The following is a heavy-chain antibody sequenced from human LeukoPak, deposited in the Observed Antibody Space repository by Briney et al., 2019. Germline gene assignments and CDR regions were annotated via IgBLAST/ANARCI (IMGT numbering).Heavy chain of an antibody. D-gene: IGHD4-23*01. V-gene: IGHV1-18*01. CDR2: INTYNGNT. CDR1: GYTFTTNC. CDR3: ATELRWKDH. Sequence: PWASVKVSCKVSGYTFTTNCINWVRQAPGQGLQWMGWINTYNGNTNYAQKLQGRVSMTTDTSTSTAYMELRSLRSEDTAVYYCATELRWKDHWGQGTLVTVSS. J-gene: IGHJ4*02.